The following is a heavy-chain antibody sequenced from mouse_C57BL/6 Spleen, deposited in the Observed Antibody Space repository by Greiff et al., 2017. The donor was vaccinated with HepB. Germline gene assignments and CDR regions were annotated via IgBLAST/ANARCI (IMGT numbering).Heavy chain of an antibody. CDR3: ARSYDGYYEAWFAY. CDR2: INPNNGGT. J-gene: IGHJ3*01. CDR1: GYTFTDYY. D-gene: IGHD2-3*01. V-gene: IGHV1-26*01. Sequence: EVQLQQSGPELVKPGASVKISCKASGYTFTDYYMNWVKQSHGKSLEWIGDINPNNGGTSYNQKFKGKATLTVDKSSSTAYMELRSLTSEDSAVYYCARSYDGYYEAWFAYWGQGTLVTVSA.